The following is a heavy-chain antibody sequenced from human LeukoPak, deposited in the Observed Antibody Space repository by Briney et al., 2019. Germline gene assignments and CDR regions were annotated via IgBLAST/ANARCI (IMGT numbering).Heavy chain of an antibody. V-gene: IGHV3-23*01. Sequence: GGSLRLSCAASGFAFRSYALSWVRQAPGKGLEWVSGFTGSGDATDYADSVKGRFTISRDNSKNTLSLQMNNLRAKDTAVYYCAKVYASGWSYFDYWGQGTLVTVSS. D-gene: IGHD6-19*01. CDR3: AKVYASGWSYFDY. CDR1: GFAFRSYA. CDR2: FTGSGDAT. J-gene: IGHJ4*02.